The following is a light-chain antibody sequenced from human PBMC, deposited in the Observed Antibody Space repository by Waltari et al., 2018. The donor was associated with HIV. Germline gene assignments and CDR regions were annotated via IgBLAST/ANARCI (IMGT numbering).Light chain of an antibody. CDR2: VGTGEIVG. J-gene: IGLJ1*01. Sequence: QPVLTQPPSASASLGASLTLTSTLHSDYRNYKVHWYHQQPGKGPRFVMRVGTGEIVGSKGDGIPDRFSVLGSGLNRYLTIKNIQEEDESDYYCGADHGSGSNFFYVFGTGTKVTVL. CDR3: GADHGSGSNFFYV. V-gene: IGLV9-49*01. CDR1: SDYRNYK.